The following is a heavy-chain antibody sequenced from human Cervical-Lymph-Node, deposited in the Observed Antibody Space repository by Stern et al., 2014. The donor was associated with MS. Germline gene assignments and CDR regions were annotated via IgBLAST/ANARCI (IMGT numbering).Heavy chain of an antibody. V-gene: IGHV1-2*06. J-gene: IGHJ4*02. D-gene: IGHD2-15*01. CDR3: ATRRGCSGGSCSSRSLDY. CDR2: INPKSGVT. Sequence: VQLVESGADVKKPGASVKVSCKASGYTFTAYNMHWLRQAPGQALEWMGRINPKSGVTNYAQKFQDRVTMTRDTSISTVYMELSRLRSNDTAMYYGATRRGCSGGSCSSRSLDYWGQGTLVTVPS. CDR1: GYTFTAYN.